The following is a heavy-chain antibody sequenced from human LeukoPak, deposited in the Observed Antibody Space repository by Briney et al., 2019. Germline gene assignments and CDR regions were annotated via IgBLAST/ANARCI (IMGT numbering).Heavy chain of an antibody. CDR1: GYTLTELS. Sequence: ASVKVSCKVSGYTLTELSIHWVRQAPGKGLEWMGGFDPEDGETIYAQEFQGRVTMTEDTSTDTGYMELSSLRSEDTAVYYCATDQRGAGLGFVYGSGSFNGLDVWGQGTTVTVSS. V-gene: IGHV1-24*01. D-gene: IGHD3-10*01. CDR3: ATDQRGAGLGFVYGSGSFNGLDV. J-gene: IGHJ6*02. CDR2: FDPEDGET.